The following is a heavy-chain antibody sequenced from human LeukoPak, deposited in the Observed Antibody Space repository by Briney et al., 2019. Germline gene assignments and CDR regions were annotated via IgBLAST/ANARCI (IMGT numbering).Heavy chain of an antibody. J-gene: IGHJ4*02. CDR1: GFTFSSYS. Sequence: PGGSLRLSXAASGFTFSSYSMNWVRQAPGKGLEWVSSISSSSSYIYYADSVQGRFTISRDNAKNSLYLQMNSLRAEDTAVYYCARDSTTYYYDSSGSESAAASWGQGTLVTVSS. D-gene: IGHD3-22*01. V-gene: IGHV3-21*01. CDR3: ARDSTTYYYDSSGSESAAAS. CDR2: ISSSSSYI.